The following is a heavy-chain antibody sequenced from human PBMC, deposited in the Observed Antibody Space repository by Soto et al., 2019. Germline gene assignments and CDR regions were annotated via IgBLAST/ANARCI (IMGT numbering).Heavy chain of an antibody. CDR2: MYHSGST. D-gene: IGHD1-26*01. CDR1: GYSISSGYY. V-gene: IGHV4-38-2*01. J-gene: IGHJ4*02. CDR3: ARRRIVVTTNFDY. Sequence: SETLSLTCAVSGYSISSGYYWGWLRQPPGKGLEWIGHMYHSGSTYYNPSLKSRVTISVDTSKNQFSLKLSSVTATDTAVYYCARRRIVVTTNFDYWGQGTLVTVSS.